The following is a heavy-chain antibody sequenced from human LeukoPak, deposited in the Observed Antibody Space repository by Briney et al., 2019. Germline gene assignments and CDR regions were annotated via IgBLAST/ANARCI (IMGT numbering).Heavy chain of an antibody. CDR3: ARGDSSWDYFDY. D-gene: IGHD6-13*01. J-gene: IGHJ4*02. CDR1: GFTVSSNY. Sequence: PGGSLRLSCAASGFTVSSNYMSWVRQAPGKGLEWVAVISYDGSNKYYADSVKGRFTISRDNSKNTLYLQMNSLRTEDTAVYYCARGDSSWDYFDYWGQGTLVTASS. V-gene: IGHV3-30-3*01. CDR2: ISYDGSNK.